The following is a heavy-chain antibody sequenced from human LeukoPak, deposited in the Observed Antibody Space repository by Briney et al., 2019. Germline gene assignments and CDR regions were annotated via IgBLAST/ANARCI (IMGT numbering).Heavy chain of an antibody. V-gene: IGHV1-18*01. CDR2: ISAYNGNT. CDR3: ARDMAGDYVSSFYYYYYGMDV. CDR1: GYTFTSYG. D-gene: IGHD4-17*01. J-gene: IGHJ6*02. Sequence: ASVKVSCKASGYTFTSYGISWVRQAPGQGLEWMGWISAYNGNTNYAQKLQGRVTMTTDTSTSTAYMELRSLRSDDTAMYYCARDMAGDYVSSFYYYYYGMDVWGQGTTVTVSS.